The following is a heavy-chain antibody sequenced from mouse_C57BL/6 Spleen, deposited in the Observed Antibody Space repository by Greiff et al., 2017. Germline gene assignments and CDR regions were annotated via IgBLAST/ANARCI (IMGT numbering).Heavy chain of an antibody. V-gene: IGHV1-80*01. Sequence: QVQLQQSGAELVKPGASVKISCKASGYAFSSYWMNWVKQRPGKGLEWIGQIYPGDGETNYNGKFKGKATLTADKSSSTAYMQLSSLTSEDSAVYFCARGTTRYYFDYWGQGTTLTVSS. J-gene: IGHJ2*01. CDR2: IYPGDGET. D-gene: IGHD1-1*01. CDR1: GYAFSSYW. CDR3: ARGTTRYYFDY.